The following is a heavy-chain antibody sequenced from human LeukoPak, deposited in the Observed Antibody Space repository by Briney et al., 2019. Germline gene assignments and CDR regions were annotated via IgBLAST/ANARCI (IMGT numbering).Heavy chain of an antibody. D-gene: IGHD3-3*01. V-gene: IGHV4-4*02. CDR1: GGSISSSNW. Sequence: SETLSLTCAVSGGSISSSNWWSWVRQPPGKGLEWIGEIYHSGSTDYNPSLKSRVTISVDTSKNQFSLKLSSVTAADTAVYYCARDNPTIFGVVTDYWGQGTLVTVSS. CDR2: IYHSGST. CDR3: ARDNPTIFGVVTDY. J-gene: IGHJ4*02.